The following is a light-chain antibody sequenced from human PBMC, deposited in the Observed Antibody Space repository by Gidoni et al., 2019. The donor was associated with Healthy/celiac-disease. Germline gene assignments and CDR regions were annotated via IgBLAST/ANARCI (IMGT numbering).Light chain of an antibody. CDR3: LLYYGGAQV. Sequence: QTVVTQAPSLTVSPAGTVTPTCASSTGAVTSGYYPNWFQQKPGQPPRALIYGTSNKHSRTPARFSGSLLGGKAALTLSGVQTEDEAEYYCLLYYGGAQVFGGGTKLTVL. CDR1: TGAVTSGYY. J-gene: IGLJ2*01. V-gene: IGLV7-43*01. CDR2: GTS.